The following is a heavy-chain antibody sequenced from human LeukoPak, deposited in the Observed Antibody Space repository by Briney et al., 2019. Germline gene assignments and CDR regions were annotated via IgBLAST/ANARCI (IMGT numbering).Heavy chain of an antibody. CDR3: ARAGRPSSGWYFDY. Sequence: PGGSLRLSCAASGFTFSSYDMHWVRQATGKGLEWVSAIGTAGDTYYPGSVKGRFTISRENAKNSLYLQMNSLRAGDTAVYYCARAGRPSSGWYFDYWGQGTLVTVSS. V-gene: IGHV3-13*01. D-gene: IGHD6-19*01. CDR1: GFTFSSYD. CDR2: IGTAGDT. J-gene: IGHJ4*02.